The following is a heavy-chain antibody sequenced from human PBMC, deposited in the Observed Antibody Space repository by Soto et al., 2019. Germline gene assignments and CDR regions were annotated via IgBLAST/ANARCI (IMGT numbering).Heavy chain of an antibody. V-gene: IGHV3-23*01. D-gene: IGHD2-2*01. J-gene: IGHJ4*02. CDR2: ISGSGGST. CDR1: GFTFSSYA. CDR3: AKGVFDIVVAPAAIAFFDY. Sequence: GGSLRLSCAASGFTFSSYAMSWVRQAPGKGLEWVSAISGSGGSTYYADSVKGRFTISRDNSKNTLYLQMNSLRAEDTAVYYCAKGVFDIVVAPAAIAFFDYWGQGTLVTVSS.